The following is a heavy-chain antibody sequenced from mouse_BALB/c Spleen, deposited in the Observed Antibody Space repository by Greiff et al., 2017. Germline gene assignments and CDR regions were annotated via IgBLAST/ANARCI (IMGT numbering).Heavy chain of an antibody. CDR1: GDSITSGY. CDR3: ARGNYYGSSYFDY. V-gene: IGHV3-8*02. CDR2: ISYSGST. Sequence: EVQLVESGPSLVKPSQTLSLTCSVTGDSITSGYWNWIRKFPGNKLEYMGYISYSGSTYYNPSLKSRISITRDTSKNQYYLQLNSVTTEDTATYYCARGNYYGSSYFDYWGQGTTLTVSS. D-gene: IGHD1-1*01. J-gene: IGHJ2*01.